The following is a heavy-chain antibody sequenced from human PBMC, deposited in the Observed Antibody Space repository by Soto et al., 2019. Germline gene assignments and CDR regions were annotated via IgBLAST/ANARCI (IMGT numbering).Heavy chain of an antibody. CDR2: TYYRSKWYN. CDR3: ARAKEYSSSSGMDV. V-gene: IGHV6-1*01. J-gene: IGHJ6*02. Sequence: SQTLSLTCAISGDSVSSNSAAWNWIRQSQSRGLEWLGRTYYRSKWYNDYAVSVKSRITITPDTSKNQFSLQLNSVTPEDTAVYYCARAKEYSSSSGMDVWGQGTTVTVSS. CDR1: GDSVSSNSAA. D-gene: IGHD6-6*01.